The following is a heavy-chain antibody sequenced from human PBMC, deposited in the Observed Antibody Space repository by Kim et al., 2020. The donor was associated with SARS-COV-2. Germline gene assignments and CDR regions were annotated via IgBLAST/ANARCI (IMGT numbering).Heavy chain of an antibody. CDR2: IYYSGST. V-gene: IGHV4-31*03. D-gene: IGHD3-10*01. J-gene: IGHJ5*02. CDR1: GGSISSGGYY. CDR3: ARERSYGSGSYYINWFDP. Sequence: SETLSLTCTVSGGSISSGGYYWSWIRQHPGKGLEWIGYIYYSGSTYYNPSLKSRVTISVDTSKNQFSLKLSSVTAADTAVYYCARERSYGSGSYYINWFDPWGQGTLVTVSS.